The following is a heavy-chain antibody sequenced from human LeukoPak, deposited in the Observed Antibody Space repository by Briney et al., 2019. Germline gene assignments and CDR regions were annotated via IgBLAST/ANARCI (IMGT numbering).Heavy chain of an antibody. V-gene: IGHV4-59*01. D-gene: IGHD5-18*01. CDR3: ARVGYSCAEFAY. CDR1: GGSIRDYY. J-gene: IGHJ4*02. Sequence: SSETLCLTCTVPGGSIRDYYWNWIRQPPGKGLEWVGYIDYSGRTNYNPSLKSRVTISVAASKNQFSLKLSSVTAADTAVYYCARVGYSCAEFAYWGQGILVTVSS. CDR2: IDYSGRT.